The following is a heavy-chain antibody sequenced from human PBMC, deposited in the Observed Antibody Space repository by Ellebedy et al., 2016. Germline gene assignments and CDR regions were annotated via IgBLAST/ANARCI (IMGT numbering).Heavy chain of an antibody. Sequence: SETLSLTCAVYGGSFSGYYWSWIRQPPGKGLEWVGEINHSGSTNYNPSLKSRVTISVDTSKNQFSLKLSAVTAADTAVYYCAREEAYGESYFDYWGQGTLVTVSS. CDR1: GGSFSGYY. D-gene: IGHD3-10*01. CDR3: AREEAYGESYFDY. CDR2: INHSGST. J-gene: IGHJ4*02. V-gene: IGHV4-34*01.